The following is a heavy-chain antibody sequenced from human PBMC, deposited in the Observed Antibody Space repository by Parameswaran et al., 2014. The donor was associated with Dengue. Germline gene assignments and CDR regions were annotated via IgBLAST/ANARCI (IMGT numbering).Heavy chain of an antibody. CDR3: ARGHSGYEIDY. D-gene: IGHD5-12*01. CDR2: IYHSGST. J-gene: IGHJ4*02. Sequence: VRQAPGKGLEWIGEIYHSGSTNYNPSLKSRVTISVDKSENQFSLKLSSVTAADTAVYYCARGHSGYEIDYWGQGTLVTVSS. V-gene: IGHV4-4*02.